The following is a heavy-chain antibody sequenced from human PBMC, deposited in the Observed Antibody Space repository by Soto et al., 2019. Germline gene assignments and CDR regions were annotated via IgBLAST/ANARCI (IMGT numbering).Heavy chain of an antibody. CDR2: IIPMFDIA. CDR1: GGTFRTYT. Sequence: QVQLVQSGVEVKKPGSSVKVSCKASGGTFRTYTMFWVRQAPGQGLEWMGRIIPMFDIANYAQKFQGRVTFNADKSTGTVYVEMISLTSDDTAIYFCALGSWSVAVFDIWGQGTLVSVSS. D-gene: IGHD6-13*01. J-gene: IGHJ3*02. CDR3: ALGSWSVAVFDI. V-gene: IGHV1-69*02.